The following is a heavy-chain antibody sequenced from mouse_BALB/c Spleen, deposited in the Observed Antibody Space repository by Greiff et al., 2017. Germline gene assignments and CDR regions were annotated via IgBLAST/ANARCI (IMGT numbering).Heavy chain of an antibody. CDR2: ISSGGSYT. CDR3: ARVLYYFDY. D-gene: IGHD6-1*01. CDR1: GFTFSSYA. V-gene: IGHV5-9-4*01. Sequence: EVQGVESGGGLVKPGGSLKLSCAASGFTFSSYAMSWVRQSPEKRLEWVAEISSGGSYTYYPDTVTGRFTISRDNAKNTLYLEMSSLRSEDTAMYYCARVLYYFDYWGQGTTLTVSS. J-gene: IGHJ2*01.